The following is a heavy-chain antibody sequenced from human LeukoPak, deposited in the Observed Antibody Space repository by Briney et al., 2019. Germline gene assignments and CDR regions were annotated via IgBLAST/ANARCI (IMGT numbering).Heavy chain of an antibody. Sequence: SQSLSLTCTVSGVSITNNNYYWGWSRQPPGKGLEWIWSIYYTGTTYYNPSLKSRVTISVDTSMNQFSLRLTSVTAADTAVYFCARSVAGGKYFFDDWGQGALVTVSS. V-gene: IGHV4-39*01. CDR3: ARSVAGGKYFFDD. CDR2: IYYTGTT. D-gene: IGHD2-8*02. CDR1: GVSITNNNYY. J-gene: IGHJ4*02.